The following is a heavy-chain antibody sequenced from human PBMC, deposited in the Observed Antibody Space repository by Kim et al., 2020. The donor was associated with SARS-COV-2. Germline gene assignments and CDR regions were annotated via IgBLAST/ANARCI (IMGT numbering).Heavy chain of an antibody. Sequence: SVKVSCKASGGTFSNHVISWVRQAPGQGLEWVGYIDPVFTTTYYAPKFQGRVTLTADESTNTAFLELSGLTSEDTALYFCARGLGSTFGRGGYFDSW. CDR3: ARGLGSTFGRGGYFDS. V-gene: IGHV1-69*13. CDR2: IDPVFTTT. D-gene: IGHD3-16*01. J-gene: IGHJ4*03. CDR1: GGTFSNHV.